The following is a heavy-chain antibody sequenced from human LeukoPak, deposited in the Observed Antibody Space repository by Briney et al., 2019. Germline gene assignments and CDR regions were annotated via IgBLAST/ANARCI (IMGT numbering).Heavy chain of an antibody. CDR2: IYYSGST. CDR1: GGSISSSSYY. D-gene: IGHD3-22*01. CDR3: ARQGTMTSNWFDP. Sequence: SETLSLTCTVSGGSISSSSYYWGWIRKPPGKGLEWIGSIYYSGSTYYNPSLKSRVTISVDTSKNQFSLKLSSVTAADTAVYYCARQGTMTSNWFDPWGQGTLVTVSS. J-gene: IGHJ5*02. V-gene: IGHV4-39*01.